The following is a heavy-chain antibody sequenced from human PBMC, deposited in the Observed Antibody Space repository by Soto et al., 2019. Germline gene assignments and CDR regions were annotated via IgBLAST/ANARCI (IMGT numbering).Heavy chain of an antibody. D-gene: IGHD6-6*01. Sequence: GGTLRLSCVASGFIFSDYAMHWSRQAPCKGLEWVALISPAGTNQYYADSAKGRFTISRDNSKNTLYLQMNSLRPEDTGLYYCARENSRISPRLFQHWGHGTLVTVSS. V-gene: IGHV3-30-3*01. CDR3: ARENSRISPRLFQH. J-gene: IGHJ1*01. CDR2: ISPAGTNQ. CDR1: GFIFSDYA.